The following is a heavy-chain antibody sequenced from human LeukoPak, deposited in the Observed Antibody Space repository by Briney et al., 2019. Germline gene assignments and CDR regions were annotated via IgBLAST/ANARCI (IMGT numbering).Heavy chain of an antibody. CDR2: ITGTGSTT. V-gene: IGHV3-23*01. Sequence: GGSLRLSCAASGFTLSDYAMTWVRQAPGKGLEWVSAITGTGSTTYYADSVKGRFSFSRDNSKNTVFLQMNSLRVEDTAIYYCAKSSDVVTRNVDCWGQGTLVTVSS. D-gene: IGHD5-12*01. J-gene: IGHJ4*02. CDR3: AKSSDVVTRNVDC. CDR1: GFTLSDYA.